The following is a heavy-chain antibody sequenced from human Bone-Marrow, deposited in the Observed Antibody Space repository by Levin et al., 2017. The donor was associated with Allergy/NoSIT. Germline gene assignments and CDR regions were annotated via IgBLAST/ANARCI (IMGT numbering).Heavy chain of an antibody. V-gene: IGHV3-30-3*01. J-gene: IGHJ4*02. CDR3: ARDRGGSCYLDY. Sequence: PGGSLRLSCAASGFTFSSYAMHWVRQAPGKGLEWVAVISYDGSNKYYADSVKGRFTISRDNSKNTLYLQMNSLRAEDTAVYYCARDRGGSCYLDYWGQGTLVTVSS. CDR2: ISYDGSNK. D-gene: IGHD2-15*01. CDR1: GFTFSSYA.